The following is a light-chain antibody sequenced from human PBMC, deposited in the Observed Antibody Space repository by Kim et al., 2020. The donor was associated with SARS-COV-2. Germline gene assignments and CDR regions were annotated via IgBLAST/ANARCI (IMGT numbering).Light chain of an antibody. CDR2: QDT. CDR1: KLGDKY. Sequence: SGSPGQTASITCFGDKLGDKYACWFQQKPGQSPVLVIYQDTKRPSGIPERFSGSNSGNTATLTISGTQAMDEADYYCQAWDSSTPVFGGGTQLTVL. CDR3: QAWDSSTPV. V-gene: IGLV3-1*01. J-gene: IGLJ2*01.